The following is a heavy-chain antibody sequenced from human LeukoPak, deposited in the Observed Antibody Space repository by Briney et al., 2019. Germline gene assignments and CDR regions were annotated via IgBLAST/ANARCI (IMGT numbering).Heavy chain of an antibody. CDR1: GYTFTGYY. J-gene: IGHJ4*02. CDR3: ARDWMGYDILTGYSFDY. CDR2: INPNSGGT. Sequence: ASVKVTCKASGYTFTGYYMHWVRQAPGQGLEWMGWINPNSGGTNYAQKFQGRVTMTRDTSISTAYMELSRLRSDDTDVYYCARDWMGYDILTGYSFDYWGQGTLVTVSS. D-gene: IGHD3-9*01. V-gene: IGHV1-2*02.